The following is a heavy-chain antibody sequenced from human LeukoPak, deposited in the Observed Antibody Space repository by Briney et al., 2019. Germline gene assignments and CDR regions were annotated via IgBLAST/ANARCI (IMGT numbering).Heavy chain of an antibody. CDR1: SGSISSHY. Sequence: SSQTLSLTCTVSSGSISSHYWSWIRQPPGKGLEWIGYIYYSGSTDYNPSLKSRVTISVDTSKNQFSLKLSSVTAADTAVYYCARHRYTSSSSYFDFWGQGTLVTVSS. V-gene: IGHV4-59*08. CDR2: IYYSGST. D-gene: IGHD6-6*01. J-gene: IGHJ4*02. CDR3: ARHRYTSSSSYFDF.